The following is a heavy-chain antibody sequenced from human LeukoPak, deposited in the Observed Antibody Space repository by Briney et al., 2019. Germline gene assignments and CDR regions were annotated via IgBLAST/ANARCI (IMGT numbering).Heavy chain of an antibody. D-gene: IGHD2-8*01. CDR2: IYPDDSDT. CDR1: GYSFTSYW. J-gene: IGHJ6*03. V-gene: IGHV5-51*01. CDR3: ARHGHCTNGVCYSNYYYYMDV. Sequence: GESLKISCKGSGYSFTSYWIGWVRQMPGKGLEWMGIIYPDDSDTRSCPSFEGQVIISDDQTISTAYLQWSSLKASDTATYYCARHGHCTNGVCYSNYYYYMDVWGKGTTVTVSS.